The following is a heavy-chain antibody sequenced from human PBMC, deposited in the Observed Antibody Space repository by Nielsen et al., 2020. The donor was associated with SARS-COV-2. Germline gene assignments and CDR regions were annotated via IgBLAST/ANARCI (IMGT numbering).Heavy chain of an antibody. CDR2: INPSDGDT. CDR1: GYIFTSNY. D-gene: IGHD2-15*01. Sequence: ASVQVSCKASGYIFTSNYIHWVRQAPAQGLEWMGIINPSDGDTTYAQRFQGRVTMTRDTSTSTVYMELSSLRSDDTAVYYCAGGWPARLDPWGQGTPVTVSS. V-gene: IGHV1-46*01. J-gene: IGHJ5*02. CDR3: AGGWPARLDP.